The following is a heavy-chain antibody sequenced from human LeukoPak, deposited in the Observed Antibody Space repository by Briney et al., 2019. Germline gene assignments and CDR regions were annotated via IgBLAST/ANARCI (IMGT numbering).Heavy chain of an antibody. CDR2: ISSSGANT. D-gene: IGHD2-21*02. CDR3: AKRDRPCSGDCSAPYYFDY. J-gene: IGHJ4*02. CDR1: GFTFSSYA. Sequence: GGSLRLSCAASGFTFSSYAMSWVRQAPGKGLEWVSSISSSGANTYYADSVKGRFTISRDNSKNALYLQMSSLRVEDTAVYYCAKRDRPCSGDCSAPYYFDYWGQGTLVTVSS. V-gene: IGHV3-23*01.